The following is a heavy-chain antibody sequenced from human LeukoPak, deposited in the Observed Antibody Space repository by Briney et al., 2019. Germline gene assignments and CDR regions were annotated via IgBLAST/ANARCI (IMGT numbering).Heavy chain of an antibody. V-gene: IGHV3-53*01. Sequence: PGGSLRLSCAASGFSVRHNYMHWVRQPPGKGLEWVAVIYTGRNTHVADPVKGRFSIFRDTSRNAVYLQMNLRDEDTAVYYCARGNIVMAGNYFDHWGQGIQVTVFS. J-gene: IGHJ4*02. D-gene: IGHD5-12*01. CDR2: IYTGRNT. CDR1: GFSVRHNY. CDR3: ARGNIVMAGNYFDH.